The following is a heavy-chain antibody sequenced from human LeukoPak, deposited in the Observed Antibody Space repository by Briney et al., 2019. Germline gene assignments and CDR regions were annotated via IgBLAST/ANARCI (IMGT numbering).Heavy chain of an antibody. J-gene: IGHJ6*02. CDR3: ARRTVTRYYYYGMDV. CDR1: GGSINTYY. Sequence: SETLSLTCTVSGGSINTYYWSWLRQPPGKGLEWIGYISDSGSPSYNSSLKSRVTISIDTSKKQFSLMLSSVTAADTAVYYCARRTVTRYYYYGMDVWGQGTTVTISS. D-gene: IGHD4-17*01. V-gene: IGHV4-4*09. CDR2: ISDSGSP.